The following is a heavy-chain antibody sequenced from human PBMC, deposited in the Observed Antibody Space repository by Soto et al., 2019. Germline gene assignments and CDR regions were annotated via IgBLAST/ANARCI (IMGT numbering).Heavy chain of an antibody. CDR1: VFTFGHYA. CDR2: ITYDGDLT. Sequence: PGGSLRLSCAASVFTFGHYAMSWVRQSRGKGLEWIATITYDGDLTHYEDSVKGRFTVSRDNSKNILYLEMNKLRVDDTALYYCARHPSTGKAEYWGRGTMVTVSS. J-gene: IGHJ4*01. V-gene: IGHV3-23*01. D-gene: IGHD3-9*01. CDR3: ARHPSTGKAEY.